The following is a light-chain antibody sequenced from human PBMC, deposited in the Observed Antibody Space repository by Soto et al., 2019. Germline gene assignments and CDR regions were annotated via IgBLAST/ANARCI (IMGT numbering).Light chain of an antibody. V-gene: IGKV1-5*03. CDR3: QQYNSFPLT. Sequence: DIQMTQSPSTLSASVGDRVTITCRASQSLSSCLAWYQQKPGKAPNLLIYKASTLERGVPSTFSGSGSETEFTLTIRSLQPDDFATYYCQQYNSFPLTFGGGTNVEIK. J-gene: IGKJ4*01. CDR2: KAS. CDR1: QSLSSC.